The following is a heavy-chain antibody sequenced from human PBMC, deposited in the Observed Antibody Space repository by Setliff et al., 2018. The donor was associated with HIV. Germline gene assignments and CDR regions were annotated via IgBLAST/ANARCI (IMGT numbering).Heavy chain of an antibody. J-gene: IGHJ4*02. Sequence: EASVKVSCKASGYIFTNYYVHWVRQAPGRGLEWMGIINPGGGTTSYPRKFRDKVTLTRDTSTSTVYMELTYLTSEDTAVYYCARAPPYSTGWGLDYWGQGTLVTVSS. V-gene: IGHV1-46*01. CDR3: ARAPPYSTGWGLDY. CDR1: GYIFTNYY. D-gene: IGHD6-19*01. CDR2: INPGGGTT.